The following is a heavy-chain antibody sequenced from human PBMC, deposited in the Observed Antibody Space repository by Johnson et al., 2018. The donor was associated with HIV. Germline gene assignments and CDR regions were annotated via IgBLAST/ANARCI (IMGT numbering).Heavy chain of an antibody. CDR2: ISSDGLST. Sequence: VQLVESGGGLIQSGGSLRLSCAASGFTVSRNYMSWVRQAQGKGLEWVSRISSDGLSTTYADSVKGRFTVSRDNAKNTVYLQMNNLRAEDTAVYYCARGGIIHDAFDIWGQGTMVAVSS. J-gene: IGHJ3*02. D-gene: IGHD1-1*01. V-gene: IGHV3-66*03. CDR1: GFTVSRNY. CDR3: ARGGIIHDAFDI.